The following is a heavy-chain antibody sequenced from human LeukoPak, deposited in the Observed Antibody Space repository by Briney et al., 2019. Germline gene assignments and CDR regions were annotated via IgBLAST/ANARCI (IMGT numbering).Heavy chain of an antibody. Sequence: PGGSLRLSCAASGFTFSRSAMNWVRQAPGKGLEWVSSFSASGGTTYYADSVKGRFTISRDNSKNTLSVQMNSLRAEDTAVYYCAKANYIGSYYFDSWGQGTLVTVSS. V-gene: IGHV3-23*01. D-gene: IGHD1-26*01. CDR3: AKANYIGSYYFDS. J-gene: IGHJ4*02. CDR1: GFTFSRSA. CDR2: FSASGGTT.